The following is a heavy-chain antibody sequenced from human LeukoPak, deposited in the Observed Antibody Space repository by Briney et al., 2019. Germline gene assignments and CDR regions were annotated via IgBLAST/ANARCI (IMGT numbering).Heavy chain of an antibody. CDR3: ARVYYYGSGSYYNFDY. D-gene: IGHD3-10*01. J-gene: IGHJ4*02. CDR1: GYTFSSYG. CDR2: ISAYNGNT. Sequence: ASVKVSCKASGYTFSSYGISWVRQAPGQGLEWMGWISAYNGNTKYVQNVQGRVTMTTDTSTSIAYMELRSLRSDDTAVCYCARVYYYGSGSYYNFDYWGQGTLVTVSS. V-gene: IGHV1-18*01.